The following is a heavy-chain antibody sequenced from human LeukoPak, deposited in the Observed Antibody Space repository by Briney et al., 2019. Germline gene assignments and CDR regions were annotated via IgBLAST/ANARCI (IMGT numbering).Heavy chain of an antibody. CDR3: AREAGSGSYYPFDY. Sequence: ASVKVSCKASGYTFTSYYMHWVRQAPGQGLEWMGWISAYNGGTDYAQNFQGRVTMTTDTSTNTAYMELRSLRSDDTAVYFCAREAGSGSYYPFDYWGQGILVTVSS. V-gene: IGHV1-18*04. J-gene: IGHJ4*02. CDR1: GYTFTSYY. D-gene: IGHD3-10*01. CDR2: ISAYNGGT.